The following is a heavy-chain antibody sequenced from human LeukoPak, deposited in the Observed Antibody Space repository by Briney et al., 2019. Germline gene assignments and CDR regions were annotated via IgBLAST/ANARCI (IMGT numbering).Heavy chain of an antibody. V-gene: IGHV1-69*06. CDR2: IMPMFGKA. CDR3: AGGRTDIVVVPATLRNYYFDY. J-gene: IGHJ4*02. Sequence: SVKVSCKASGYTFTGYYMHWVRQAPGQGLEWMGGIMPMFGKANYAQKFQGRVTTTADKATSTAYMELSSLRSEDTAVYYCAGGRTDIVVVPATLRNYYFDYWGQGTLVTVSS. CDR1: GYTFTGYY. D-gene: IGHD2-2*01.